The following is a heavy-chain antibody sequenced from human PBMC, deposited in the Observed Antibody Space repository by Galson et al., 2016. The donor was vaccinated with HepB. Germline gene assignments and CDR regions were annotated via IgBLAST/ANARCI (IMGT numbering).Heavy chain of an antibody. D-gene: IGHD3-3*01. J-gene: IGHJ4*02. V-gene: IGHV3-23*01. CDR1: GFTFSSYA. CDR2: ISGSGGST. CDR3: AKVVSNITIFGVLNY. Sequence: SLRLSCAASGFTFSSYAMSWVRQAPGKGLEWVSGISGSGGSTDYGDSVKGRFTISRDNSKNTLYLQMNSLRAEDTAVYYCAKVVSNITIFGVLNYWGQGTLVTVS.